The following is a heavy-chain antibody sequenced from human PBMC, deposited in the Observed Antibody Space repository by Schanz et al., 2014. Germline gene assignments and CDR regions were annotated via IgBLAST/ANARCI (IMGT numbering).Heavy chain of an antibody. CDR3: ARGYSNIWSPMAY. D-gene: IGHD6-13*01. J-gene: IGHJ4*02. V-gene: IGHV3-30*02. CDR2: IRSDERDK. Sequence: VQLVESGGGLVKPGDSLRLSCAASGFTFSSYTMKWVRQAPGKGLEWVALIRSDERDKCYADSVKGRFSISRDNSKNTVYLQMNSLRPEDTAVYYCARGYSNIWSPMAYWGQGTLVAVSS. CDR1: GFTFSSYT.